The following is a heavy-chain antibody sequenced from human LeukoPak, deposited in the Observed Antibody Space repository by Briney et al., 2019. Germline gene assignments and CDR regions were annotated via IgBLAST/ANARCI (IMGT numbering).Heavy chain of an antibody. Sequence: GGSLRLSCAASGFTFSSYNMNWVRQAPGKGLEWVSSISSSSSYIYYADSVKGRFTISRDNAKNSLYLQMINLRAEDTAVYYCATSRRDGYGYRALELPPSPVDWGQGTLVTVSS. CDR2: ISSSSSYI. V-gene: IGHV3-21*01. J-gene: IGHJ4*02. CDR3: ATSRRDGYGYRALELPPSPVD. D-gene: IGHD5-18*01. CDR1: GFTFSSYN.